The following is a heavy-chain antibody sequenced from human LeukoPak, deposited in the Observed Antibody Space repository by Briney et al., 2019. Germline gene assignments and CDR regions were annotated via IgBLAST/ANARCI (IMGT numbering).Heavy chain of an antibody. J-gene: IGHJ3*02. CDR2: IKQDGSEY. CDR1: GFTFLNYW. Sequence: QAGGSLRLSCAGSGFTFLNYWMSWVRQAPGRGLEWVANIKQDGSEYYYVDSVKGRFTISRDNAKNSLYLQMNSLRAEDTAVYYCARVDWESYYYGSGSHGAFDIWGQGTMVTVSS. D-gene: IGHD3-10*01. CDR3: ARVDWESYYYGSGSHGAFDI. V-gene: IGHV3-7*01.